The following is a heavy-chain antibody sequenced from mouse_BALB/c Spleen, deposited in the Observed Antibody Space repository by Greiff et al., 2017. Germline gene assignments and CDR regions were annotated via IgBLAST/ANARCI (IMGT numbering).Heavy chain of an antibody. D-gene: IGHD1-1*02. CDR3: ARGGGTDAMDY. Sequence: QVQLQQSGAELARPGASVKLSCKASGYTFTSYWMQWVKQRPGQGLEWIGAIYPGDGDTRYTQKFKGKATLTADKSSSTAYMQLSSLASEDSAVYYCARGGGTDAMDYWGQGTSVTVSS. J-gene: IGHJ4*01. CDR1: GYTFTSYW. V-gene: IGHV1-87*01. CDR2: IYPGDGDT.